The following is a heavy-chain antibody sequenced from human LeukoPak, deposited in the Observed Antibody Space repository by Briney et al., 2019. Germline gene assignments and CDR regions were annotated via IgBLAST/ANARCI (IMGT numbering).Heavy chain of an antibody. CDR3: VRVGYNRFNYYFDY. Sequence: GESLQISCKGSGYSFTNYWIAWVRQMPGKGLEWMGIIYPGDSDTRYSPSFQGQVTISADKSISSVYLQWSSLKASDTAMYYCVRVGYNRFNYYFDYWGQGTLVTVSS. D-gene: IGHD5-24*01. CDR2: IYPGDSDT. J-gene: IGHJ4*02. CDR1: GYSFTNYW. V-gene: IGHV5-51*01.